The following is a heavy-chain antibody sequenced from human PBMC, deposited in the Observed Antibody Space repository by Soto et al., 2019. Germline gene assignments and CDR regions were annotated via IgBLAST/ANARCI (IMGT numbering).Heavy chain of an antibody. CDR3: ARYVSSLVLGPENYYGLDV. Sequence: SETLSLTCTVSGGSISSGGYYWSWIRQHPGKGLEWIGYIYYSGSTYYNPSLKSRVTISVDTSKNQFSLRLTSVTAADTAVYYCARYVSSLVLGPENYYGLDVWGRGTTVTVSS. J-gene: IGHJ6*02. CDR2: IYYSGST. D-gene: IGHD7-27*01. V-gene: IGHV4-31*03. CDR1: GGSISSGGYY.